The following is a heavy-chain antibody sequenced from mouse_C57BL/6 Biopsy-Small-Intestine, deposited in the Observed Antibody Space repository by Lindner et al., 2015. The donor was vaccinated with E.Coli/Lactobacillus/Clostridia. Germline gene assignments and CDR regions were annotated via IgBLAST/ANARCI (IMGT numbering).Heavy chain of an antibody. J-gene: IGHJ3*01. CDR2: ISPYNGIS. CDR1: AYSLTGYY. V-gene: IGHV1-31*01. Sequence: VQLQESGPELVKPGASVKMACKASAYSLTGYYMHWVKQSHGNILDWIGYISPYNGISSYNQKFKGKATLTVDKSSRTAYMDLRSLTSEDSAVYYCAGSVGSSGYVVNWGQGTLVTVSA. CDR3: AGSVGSSGYVVN. D-gene: IGHD3-2*02.